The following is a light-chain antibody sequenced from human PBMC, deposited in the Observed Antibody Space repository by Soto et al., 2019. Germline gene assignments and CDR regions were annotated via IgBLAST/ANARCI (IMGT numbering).Light chain of an antibody. CDR2: ETS. J-gene: IGKJ4*01. CDR3: QQRLNSPLT. CDR1: QSVSSY. Sequence: EIVLTQSPATLSLSPGERATLSCRASQSVSSYLAWYQQKPGQPPRLLIFETSDRATGIPARFSGSGSGADFTLTSSSLEPEDFAVYSYQQRLNSPLTFGGGTRVEIK. V-gene: IGKV3-11*01.